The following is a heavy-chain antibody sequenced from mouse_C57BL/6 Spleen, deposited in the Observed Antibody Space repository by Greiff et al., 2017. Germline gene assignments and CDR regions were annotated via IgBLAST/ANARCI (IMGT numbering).Heavy chain of an antibody. Sequence: QVQLQQPGAELVMPGASVKLSCKASGYTFTSYWMHWVKQRPGQGLEWIGEIDPSDSYTNYNQKFKGKSTLTVDKSSSTAYMQLSSLTAEASAVYYCARNGSSYLDYWGQGTTLTVSS. D-gene: IGHD1-1*01. CDR2: IDPSDSYT. V-gene: IGHV1-69*01. CDR1: GYTFTSYW. J-gene: IGHJ2*01. CDR3: ARNGSSYLDY.